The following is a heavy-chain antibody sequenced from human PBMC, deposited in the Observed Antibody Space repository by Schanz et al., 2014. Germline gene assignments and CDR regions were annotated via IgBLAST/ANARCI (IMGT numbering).Heavy chain of an antibody. CDR1: GYTFRSYT. CDR2: IIPITGIT. Sequence: QVQLVQSGSELKKPGASVKVSCKDSGYTFRSYTINWVRHAPGQGLEWMGRIIPITGITNYAQKFQGRVTFTADKSTSTAFLEVNSLRSEDTAVYYCARTGYDPSLTHWGQGTLVTVSS. CDR3: ARTGYDPSLTH. V-gene: IGHV1-69*02. D-gene: IGHD5-12*01. J-gene: IGHJ4*02.